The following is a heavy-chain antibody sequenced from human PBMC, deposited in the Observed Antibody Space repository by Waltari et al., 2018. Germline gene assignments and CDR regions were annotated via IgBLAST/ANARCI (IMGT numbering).Heavy chain of an antibody. CDR2: VSPVLGTA. V-gene: IGHV1-69*08. D-gene: IGHD5-18*01. Sequence: QVQLVQSGAEVKKPGSSVKVSCKAAGGTFSSYAISWVRQAPGQGLEWMGRVSPVLGTASYEQKFQGRVTITADKSTSTAYMELSSLRAEDTAVYYCAKAHRRRGYSYGYYFDYWGQGTLVTVSS. CDR1: GGTFSSYA. J-gene: IGHJ4*02. CDR3: AKAHRRRGYSYGYYFDY.